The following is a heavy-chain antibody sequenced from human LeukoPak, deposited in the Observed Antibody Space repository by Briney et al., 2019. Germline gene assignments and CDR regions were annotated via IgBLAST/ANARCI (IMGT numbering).Heavy chain of an antibody. Sequence: GGSLRLSCAASGFTFSSYAMSWVRQAPGKGLEWVSAISGSGGSTYYADSVKGRFTISRDNSKNTLYLQMNSLRAEDTAVYYCAKDQPNTPVITMIVEGFDYWGQGTLVTVSS. J-gene: IGHJ4*02. V-gene: IGHV3-23*01. CDR3: AKDQPNTPVITMIVEGFDY. CDR1: GFTFSSYA. D-gene: IGHD3-22*01. CDR2: ISGSGGST.